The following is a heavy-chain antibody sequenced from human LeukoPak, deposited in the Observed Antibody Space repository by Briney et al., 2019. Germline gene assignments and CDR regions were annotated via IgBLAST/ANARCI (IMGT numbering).Heavy chain of an antibody. V-gene: IGHV1-2*02. CDR3: ARGTGTSWFDP. CDR1: GYTFTGYY. CDR2: INPTTGDI. D-gene: IGHD1-1*01. Sequence: ASVKVSCKASGYTFTGYYMHWVRQAPGQGLEWMGWINPTTGDISSAEKFRDRVTLTRDTSTSTAYMELNSLRSDDTAVYFCARGTGTSWFDPWGQGTLVAVSS. J-gene: IGHJ5*02.